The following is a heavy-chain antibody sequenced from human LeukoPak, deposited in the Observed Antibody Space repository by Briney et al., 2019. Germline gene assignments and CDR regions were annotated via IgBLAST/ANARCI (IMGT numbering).Heavy chain of an antibody. CDR3: ARFLWLRSQGPFYYGMDV. CDR1: GGSISSYY. Sequence: PSETLSLTCTVSGGSISSYYWSWVRQPPGKGLEWIGYICYSGSTNYNPSLKSRVTISVDTSKNQFSLKLSSVTAADTAVYYCARFLWLRSQGPFYYGMDVWGQGTTVTVSS. CDR2: ICYSGST. V-gene: IGHV4-59*01. J-gene: IGHJ6*02. D-gene: IGHD5-12*01.